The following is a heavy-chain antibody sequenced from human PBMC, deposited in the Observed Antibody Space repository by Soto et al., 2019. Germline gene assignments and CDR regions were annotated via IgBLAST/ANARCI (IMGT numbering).Heavy chain of an antibody. CDR3: ARHEAGWYFDS. CDR1: RGSISSGTNY. D-gene: IGHD6-25*01. Sequence: SETLSLTCTVSRGSISSGTNYLAWIRQPPGKGLEWVANVYSGGSTFYNLSRKSRVTIALDTSKSQFTLKLRSVTAADTAVYYCARHEAGWYFDSWGQGTLVTVSS. V-gene: IGHV4-39*01. CDR2: VYSGGST. J-gene: IGHJ4*02.